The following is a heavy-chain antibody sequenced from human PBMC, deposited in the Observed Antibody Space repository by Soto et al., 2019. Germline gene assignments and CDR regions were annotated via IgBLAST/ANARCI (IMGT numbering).Heavy chain of an antibody. Sequence: LRLSCAASGFTFSSYAMSWVRQAPGKGLEWVSTISGSGGSTYFADSVKGRFTISRDNSKNTLYVQMNSLSAEDTAVYYCAKDGTASGSYYGISYYYGMDVWGQGTTVTVSS. J-gene: IGHJ6*02. V-gene: IGHV3-23*01. D-gene: IGHD1-26*01. CDR3: AKDGTASGSYYGISYYYGMDV. CDR1: GFTFSSYA. CDR2: ISGSGGST.